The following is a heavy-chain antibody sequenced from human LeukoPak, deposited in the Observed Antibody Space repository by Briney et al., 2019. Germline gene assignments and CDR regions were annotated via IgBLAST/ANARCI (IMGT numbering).Heavy chain of an antibody. Sequence: SQTLSLTCTVSGGSISSSSYYWGWIRQPPGKGLEWIGSIYYSGSTYYNPSLKSRVTISVDTSKNQFSLKLSSATAADTAVYYCARGVTTVTPRFDPWGQGTLVTVSS. CDR3: ARGVTTVTPRFDP. V-gene: IGHV4-39*01. J-gene: IGHJ5*02. CDR1: GGSISSSSYY. CDR2: IYYSGST. D-gene: IGHD4-17*01.